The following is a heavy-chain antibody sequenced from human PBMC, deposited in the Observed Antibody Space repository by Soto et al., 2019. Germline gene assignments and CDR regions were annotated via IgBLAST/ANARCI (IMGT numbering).Heavy chain of an antibody. CDR2: IHSGGHS. J-gene: IGHJ4*02. V-gene: IGHV4-30-4*07. D-gene: IGHD3-10*01. CDR3: ARDNYGYYYDS. Sequence: PSETLSLTCAVSGGSISSGGYSWNWIRQPPGKGLEWIAWIHSGGHSSSNPSLRSRVTMSVDTSKNQFSLQLKSVTPEDTAVYYCARDNYGYYYDSWGQGTLVTVSS. CDR1: GGSISSGGYS.